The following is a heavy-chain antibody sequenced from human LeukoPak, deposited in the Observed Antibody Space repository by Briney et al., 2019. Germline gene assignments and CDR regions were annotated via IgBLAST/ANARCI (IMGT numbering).Heavy chain of an antibody. CDR3: ARGPPMVRGVIDYYYYGMDV. V-gene: IGHV3-30*04. D-gene: IGHD3-10*01. CDR2: ISYDGSNK. CDR1: GFTFSSYA. J-gene: IGHJ6*02. Sequence: GGSLRLSCAASGFTFSSYAMHWVRQAPGKGLEWVAVISYDGSNKYYADSVKGRFTISRDNSKNTLYLQMNSLRAEVTAVYYCARGPPMVRGVIDYYYYGMDVWGQGTTVTVSS.